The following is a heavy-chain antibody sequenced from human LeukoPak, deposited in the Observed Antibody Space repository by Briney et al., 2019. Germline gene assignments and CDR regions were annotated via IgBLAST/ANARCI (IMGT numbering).Heavy chain of an antibody. CDR1: GFTFSTYW. Sequence: GGSLRLSCAASGFTFSTYWMSWVRQAPGKGLEWVANIKEDGSKENYVDSVKGRFTISRDNSRNTLYLQMNSLRAEDTANYYCARGQEYSYGRYYFDYWGQGTLVTVSS. J-gene: IGHJ4*02. D-gene: IGHD5-18*01. CDR3: ARGQEYSYGRYYFDY. V-gene: IGHV3-7*03. CDR2: IKEDGSKE.